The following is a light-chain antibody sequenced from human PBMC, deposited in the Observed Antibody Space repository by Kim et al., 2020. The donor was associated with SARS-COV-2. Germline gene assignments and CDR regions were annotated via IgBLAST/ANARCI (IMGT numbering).Light chain of an antibody. CDR3: QVWDSSSDHPV. CDR2: DDS. Sequence: APGKAASINCGRNNSVANGVQCYQQKPDQAPDLIVHDDSDRPSGIPARFSGSKSGNTATLTINRVEAGDEADYYCQVWDSSSDHPVFGGGTQLTVL. J-gene: IGLJ2*01. V-gene: IGLV3-21*03. CDR1: NSVANG.